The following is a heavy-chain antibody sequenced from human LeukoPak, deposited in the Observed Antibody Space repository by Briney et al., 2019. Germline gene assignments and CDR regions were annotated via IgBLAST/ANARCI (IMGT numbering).Heavy chain of an antibody. CDR2: MNPNSGNT. D-gene: IGHD6-19*01. CDR3: ASLRYSSGWSYYYYGMDV. J-gene: IGHJ6*02. CDR1: GYTFTSYD. Sequence: ASVKVSCKASGYTFTSYDINWVRQATGQGLEWMGWMNPNSGNTGYAQKFQGRVTMTRNTSISTAYMELSSLRSEDTAVYYCASLRYSSGWSYYYYGMDVWGQGTTVTVSS. V-gene: IGHV1-8*01.